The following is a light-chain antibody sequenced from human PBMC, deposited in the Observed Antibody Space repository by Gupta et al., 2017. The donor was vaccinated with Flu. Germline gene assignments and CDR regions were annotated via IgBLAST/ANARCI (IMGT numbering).Light chain of an antibody. CDR1: QSLSTEVATS. J-gene: IGKJ4*01. Sequence: EIVLTQSPDTLSLFPGQRATLSCPVSQSLSTEVATSLAWYQQKSGQPPTLLIYYASARASGVPARFSGSASGTDFTLTIRVLDPEDFAVYCCRQDRQPMITFGGGTKLE. CDR3: RQDRQPMIT. CDR2: YAS. V-gene: IGKV3-20*01.